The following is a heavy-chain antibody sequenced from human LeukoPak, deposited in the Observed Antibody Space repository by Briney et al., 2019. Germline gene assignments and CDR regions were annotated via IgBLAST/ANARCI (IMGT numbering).Heavy chain of an antibody. CDR2: VNTNTGNP. CDR1: GYTFTDYA. CDR3: ASCNDSSGYFAY. D-gene: IGHD3-22*01. Sequence: ASVKVSCKPSGYTFTDYAINWVRQAPGQGLEYMGWVNTNTGNPTYAQGFTGRFVLSSYSSVSTAYLQITSLKADDSAIYFCASCNDSSGYFAYWGQGTLVTVSS. V-gene: IGHV7-4-1*02. J-gene: IGHJ4*02.